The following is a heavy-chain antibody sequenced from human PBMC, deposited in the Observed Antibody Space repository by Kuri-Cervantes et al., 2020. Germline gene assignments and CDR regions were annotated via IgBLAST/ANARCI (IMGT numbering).Heavy chain of an antibody. D-gene: IGHD6-13*01. CDR3: ARVLGSSSWYHFDY. Sequence: GGSLRLSCAASGFTFSSYSMNWVRQAPGKGLEWVSYISSSGSTIYYADSVKGRFTISRDNAKNSPYLQMNSLRAEDTAVYYCARVLGSSSWYHFDYWGQGTLVTVSS. CDR2: ISSSGSTI. CDR1: GFTFSSYS. V-gene: IGHV3-48*04. J-gene: IGHJ4*02.